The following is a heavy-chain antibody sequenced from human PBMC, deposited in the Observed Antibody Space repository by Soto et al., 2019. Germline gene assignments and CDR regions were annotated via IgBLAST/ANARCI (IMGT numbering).Heavy chain of an antibody. Sequence: VGSLRLSCAASGFTFSSYSMTWVRQAPGTGLEWVSSISRNSSYMYYADSVKGRFTMSRDNAKNSLYLQMNSLRAEDTAVYYRASPGITGTIWFDPWGQGTLVAVS. D-gene: IGHD1-7*01. CDR1: GFTFSSYS. J-gene: IGHJ5*02. CDR2: ISRNSSYM. CDR3: ASPGITGTIWFDP. V-gene: IGHV3-21*01.